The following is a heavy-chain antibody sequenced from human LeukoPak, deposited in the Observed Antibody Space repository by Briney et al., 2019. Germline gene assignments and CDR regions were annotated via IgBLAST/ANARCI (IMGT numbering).Heavy chain of an antibody. CDR3: TRGPGSGYIMDV. Sequence: PSETLSLTCAVYGGSFSGYYWSWIRQAPGKGLEWVSILESGGKTFYADSVKGRFTVSRDNSRNTLFLQMNSLRVEDTAVYYCTRGPGSGYIMDVWGQGSTVTVS. CDR1: GGSFSGYY. D-gene: IGHD3-9*01. J-gene: IGHJ6*02. CDR2: LESGGKT. V-gene: IGHV3-66*01.